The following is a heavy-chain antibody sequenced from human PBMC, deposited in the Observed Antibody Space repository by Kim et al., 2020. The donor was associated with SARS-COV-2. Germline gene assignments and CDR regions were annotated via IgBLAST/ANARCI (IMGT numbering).Heavy chain of an antibody. V-gene: IGHV3-30-3*01. D-gene: IGHD3-10*01. Sequence: GGSLRLSWAASGFTLSSYALHWVRQAPGKGLEWVAVISYDGSHNYYADSVKGRFTISRDNSKNTLSLQMNSLRAEDTAVYHCARDPWSRLRGLIYSYYAMDVWGQGTTVTVSS. CDR1: GFTLSSYA. CDR2: ISYDGSHN. J-gene: IGHJ6*02. CDR3: ARDPWSRLRGLIYSYYAMDV.